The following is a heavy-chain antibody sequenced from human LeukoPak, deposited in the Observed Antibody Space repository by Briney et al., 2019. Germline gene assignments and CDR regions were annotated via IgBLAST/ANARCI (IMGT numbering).Heavy chain of an antibody. V-gene: IGHV3-30*04. Sequence: GGSLRLSCAASGFTFSSYAMHWVRQAPGKGLEWVAVISYDGSNKYYADSVKGRFTISRDNSKNTLYLQMNSLRAEDTAVYYCAKATALTTVTKPLDYWGQGTLVTVSS. J-gene: IGHJ4*02. CDR2: ISYDGSNK. CDR3: AKATALTTVTKPLDY. D-gene: IGHD4-17*01. CDR1: GFTFSSYA.